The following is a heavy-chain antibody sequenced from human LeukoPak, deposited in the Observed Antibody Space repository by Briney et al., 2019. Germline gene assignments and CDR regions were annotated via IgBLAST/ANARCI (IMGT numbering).Heavy chain of an antibody. J-gene: IGHJ5*02. D-gene: IGHD6-19*01. Sequence: GGSLRLTCAGSGFTFSTSGIHWVPQAPGKGLEWVAFIRFDGSYTYQTDTVKGRFTISRDNSQNMLFLQMNSLRLEDTALYYCAKSVTGITWFDPWGQGTLVTVSS. CDR3: AKSVTGITWFDP. V-gene: IGHV3-30*02. CDR1: GFTFSTSG. CDR2: IRFDGSYT.